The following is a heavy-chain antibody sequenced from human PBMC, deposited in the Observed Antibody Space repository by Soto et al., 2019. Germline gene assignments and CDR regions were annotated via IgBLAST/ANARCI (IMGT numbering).Heavy chain of an antibody. CDR3: ATSNWFDP. CDR1: GGSISSSCYY. Sequence: SETLSLTCTVSGGSISSSCYYWGWIRQPPGKGLEWIGRIYYSGSTYYNPFRKSRVTISLDTSKNQFSLKLSSVTAADTAVYYCATSNWFDPWGQGTLVT. V-gene: IGHV4-39*01. J-gene: IGHJ5*02. CDR2: IYYSGST.